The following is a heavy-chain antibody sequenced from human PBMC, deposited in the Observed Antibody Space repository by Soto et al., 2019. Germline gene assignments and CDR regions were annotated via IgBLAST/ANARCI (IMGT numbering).Heavy chain of an antibody. D-gene: IGHD6-19*01. Sequence: QVQLVQSGAEVRKPGASVKVSCKASGYPYTNSYMHWLRQAPGQGLEWMGWIHPNTRGTNYAQKFQGRVTMTRDTSVSTVYMEPNRLTSDDTAIYFCASGFRTRGWFRQAGNFAMDVWGQGTTVTVS. V-gene: IGHV1-2*02. CDR1: GYPYTNSY. CDR2: IHPNTRGT. J-gene: IGHJ6*02. CDR3: ASGFRTRGWFRQAGNFAMDV.